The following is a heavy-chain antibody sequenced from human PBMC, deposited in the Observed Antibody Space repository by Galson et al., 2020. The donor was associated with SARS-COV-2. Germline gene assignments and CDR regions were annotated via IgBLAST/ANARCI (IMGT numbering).Heavy chain of an antibody. CDR3: ARGRIGVVPAPILGLGPYYEYYAMDV. V-gene: IGHV4-34*01. CDR2: INHSGSA. J-gene: IGHJ6*02. Sequence: ETSETLSLTCAVYVGSFSGFSWSWVRQSPGTGLEWIGEINHSGSANYNPSLKSRVTISVDTSTNQFSLKLTSVTAAETGVYFCARGRIGVVPAPILGLGPYYEYYAMDVWGQGTTITVSS. CDR1: VGSFSGFS. D-gene: IGHD2-2*01.